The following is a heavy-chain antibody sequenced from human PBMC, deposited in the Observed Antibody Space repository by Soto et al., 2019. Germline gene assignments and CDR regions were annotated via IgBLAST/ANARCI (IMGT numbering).Heavy chain of an antibody. J-gene: IGHJ4*02. V-gene: IGHV3-30*18. CDR3: AKDYDFWPTYYFDY. Sequence: PGGSLRLSCAASGFTFSSYGMHWVRQAPGKGLEWVAVISYDGSNKYYADSVKGRFTISRDNSKNTLYLQMNSLRAEDTAVYYCAKDYDFWPTYYFDYWGQGTLVTVSS. CDR2: ISYDGSNK. D-gene: IGHD3-3*01. CDR1: GFTFSSYG.